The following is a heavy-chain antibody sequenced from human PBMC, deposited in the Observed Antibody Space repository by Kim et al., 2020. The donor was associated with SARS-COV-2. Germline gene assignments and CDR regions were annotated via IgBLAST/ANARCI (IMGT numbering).Heavy chain of an antibody. Sequence: ASVKVSCKASGYTFTSYGFSWVRQAPGQGLEWMGWISGHNGNTNYAQKLQGRVTMTTDTSTSTAYMELRSLRSDDTAVYYCARLMSGQGVNYYYGMDVWGQGTTVTVSS. CDR3: ARLMSGQGVNYYYGMDV. D-gene: IGHD3-10*01. CDR1: GYTFTSYG. J-gene: IGHJ6*02. V-gene: IGHV1-18*01. CDR2: ISGHNGNT.